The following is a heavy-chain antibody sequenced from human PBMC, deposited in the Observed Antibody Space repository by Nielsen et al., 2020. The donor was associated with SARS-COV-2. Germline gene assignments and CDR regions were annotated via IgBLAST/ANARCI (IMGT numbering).Heavy chain of an antibody. D-gene: IGHD1-26*01. Sequence: GESLKISCAASGFTFDNYAMTWVRQAPGKGLEWVSVIKRSGCSTYYADSVKGRFTISRDNSRNTLYLQMNSLRVEDTAVYYCVKWVGLDFGYYYYGMDVWGQGTTVTVSS. J-gene: IGHJ6*02. CDR3: VKWVGLDFGYYYYGMDV. V-gene: IGHV3-23*01. CDR1: GFTFDNYA. CDR2: IKRSGCST.